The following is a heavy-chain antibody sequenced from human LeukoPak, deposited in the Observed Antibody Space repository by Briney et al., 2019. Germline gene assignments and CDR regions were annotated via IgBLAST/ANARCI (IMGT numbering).Heavy chain of an antibody. CDR2: INHSGST. J-gene: IGHJ6*02. D-gene: IGHD6-13*01. CDR3: ARGAPGDIAAAGADYYYGMDV. CDR1: GGSSSGYY. Sequence: SETLSLTCAVYGGSSSGYYWSWIRQPPGKGLEWIGEINHSGSTNYNPSLTSRVTISVDTCKNQFSLKLSSVTAADTAVYYCARGAPGDIAAAGADYYYGMDVWGQGTTVTVSS. V-gene: IGHV4-34*01.